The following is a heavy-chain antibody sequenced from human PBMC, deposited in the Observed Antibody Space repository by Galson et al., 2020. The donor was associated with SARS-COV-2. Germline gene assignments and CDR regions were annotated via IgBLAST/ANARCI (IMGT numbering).Heavy chain of an antibody. J-gene: IGHJ3*02. CDR1: GFTFSSYG. Sequence: GESLKISCAASGFTFSSYGMHWVRQAPGKGLEWVAVIWYDGSNKYYADSVKGRFTISRDNSKNTLYLQMNSLRAEDTAVYYCAKDKRLGRQLAPGTAFDIWGQGTMVTVSS. CDR2: IWYDGSNK. V-gene: IGHV3-33*06. CDR3: AKDKRLGRQLAPGTAFDI. D-gene: IGHD6-13*01.